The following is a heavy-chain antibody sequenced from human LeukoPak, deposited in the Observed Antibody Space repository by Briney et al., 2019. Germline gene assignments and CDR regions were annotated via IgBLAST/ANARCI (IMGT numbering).Heavy chain of an antibody. J-gene: IGHJ4*02. D-gene: IGHD5-18*01. Sequence: GGSLRLSCAASGFTFSSYGMHWVRQAPGKGLEWVAVISYDGSNKYYADSVKGRFTISRDNSKNTLYLQVNSLRAEDTAVYYCAKDSVDTAMAPYYFDYWGQGTLVTVSS. CDR1: GFTFSSYG. CDR3: AKDSVDTAMAPYYFDY. V-gene: IGHV3-30*18. CDR2: ISYDGSNK.